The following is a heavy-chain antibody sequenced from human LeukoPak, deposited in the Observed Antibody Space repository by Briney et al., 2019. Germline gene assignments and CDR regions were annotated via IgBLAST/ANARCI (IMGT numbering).Heavy chain of an antibody. V-gene: IGHV3-53*01. D-gene: IGHD6-19*01. CDR2: IYSGGST. CDR3: ARDGTSSGWFDY. CDR1: GFTVSSNY. J-gene: IGHJ4*02. Sequence: GGSLRLSCAASGFTVSSNYMSWVRQAPGKGLEWVSVIYSGGSTYYADSVKGRFTISRDNSKNTLYLQMNSLRADDTAVYYCARDGTSSGWFDYWGQGPLVTVSS.